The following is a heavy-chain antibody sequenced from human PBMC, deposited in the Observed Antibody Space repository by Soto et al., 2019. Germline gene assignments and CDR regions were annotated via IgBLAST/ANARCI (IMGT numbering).Heavy chain of an antibody. CDR1: GYTFTGYG. CDR3: ARVGVILRYFDWSGGPFDY. V-gene: IGHV1-18*01. Sequence: ASVKVSCKASGYTFTGYGISWVRQAPGQGLEWMGWISAYNGNTNYAQKLQGRVTMTTDTSTSTAYMELRSLRSDDTAVYYCARVGVILRYFDWSGGPFDYWGQGTLVTVSS. J-gene: IGHJ4*02. D-gene: IGHD3-9*01. CDR2: ISAYNGNT.